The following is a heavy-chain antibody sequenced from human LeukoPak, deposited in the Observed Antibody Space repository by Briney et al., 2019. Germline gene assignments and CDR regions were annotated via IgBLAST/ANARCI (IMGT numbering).Heavy chain of an antibody. CDR2: IWYDGSNK. CDR3: ARVPDYGSYRGTFDI. CDR1: GFTFGSYG. V-gene: IGHV3-33*01. Sequence: PGRSLRLSCAASGFTFGSYGMHWVRQAPGKGLEWVTYIWYDGSNKDYADSVKGRFTISRDNSKNTLYLQMNSLTDEDTAMYYCARVPDYGSYRGTFDIWGQGTMVTVSS. J-gene: IGHJ3*02. D-gene: IGHD4-17*01.